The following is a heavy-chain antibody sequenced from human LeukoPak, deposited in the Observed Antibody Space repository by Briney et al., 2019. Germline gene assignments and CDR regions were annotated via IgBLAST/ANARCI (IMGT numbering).Heavy chain of an antibody. J-gene: IGHJ4*02. D-gene: IGHD6-25*01. CDR3: ARHRSGIRSFIDY. CDR2: IYYSGST. Sequence: ETLSLTCTVSGGSISSYYWRWIRQPPGKGLEWIGYIYYSGSTNYNPSPKSRVTISVDTSKNQFSLKLSSVTAADTAVYYCARHRSGIRSFIDYWGQGTLVTVSS. V-gene: IGHV4-59*08. CDR1: GGSISSYY.